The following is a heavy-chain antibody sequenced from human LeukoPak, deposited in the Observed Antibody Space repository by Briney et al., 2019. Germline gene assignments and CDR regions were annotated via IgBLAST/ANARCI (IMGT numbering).Heavy chain of an antibody. CDR1: GGSFSGYY. D-gene: IGHD6-19*01. CDR2: INHSGST. CDR3: ARGIAVAGPEDY. J-gene: IGHJ4*02. V-gene: IGHV4-34*01. Sequence: SETLSLTCAVYGGSFSGYYWSWIRQPPGKGLEWIGEINHSGSTNYNPSLKSRVTISVDTSKNQFSLKLSSVTAADTVVYYCARGIAVAGPEDYWGQGTLVTVSS.